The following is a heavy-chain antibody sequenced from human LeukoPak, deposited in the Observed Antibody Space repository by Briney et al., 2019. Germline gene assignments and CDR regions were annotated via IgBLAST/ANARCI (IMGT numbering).Heavy chain of an antibody. CDR1: GSTFNSYA. D-gene: IGHD3-22*01. Sequence: GGSLRLSCAASGSTFNSYAMSWVRQAPGKGLEWVSSISGSGGSTYYTDSVKGRFTISRDNSKNTLYLQMNSLRAEDTAVYYCVKDQDSGAYSRFDYWGQGTLVTVSS. CDR3: VKDQDSGAYSRFDY. V-gene: IGHV3-23*01. J-gene: IGHJ4*02. CDR2: ISGSGGST.